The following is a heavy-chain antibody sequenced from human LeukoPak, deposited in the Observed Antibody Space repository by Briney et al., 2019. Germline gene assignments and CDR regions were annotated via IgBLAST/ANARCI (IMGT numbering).Heavy chain of an antibody. CDR2: IYYSGST. J-gene: IGHJ5*02. CDR1: GGSISSYY. D-gene: IGHD3-22*01. Sequence: SETLSLTCTVSGGSISSYYWSWIRQPPGKGLEWIGYIYYSGSTNYNPSLKSRVTISVDTSKNQFSLKLSSVTAADTAVNYCARTTYYYDSSVPRVVFDPWGQGTLVTVSS. CDR3: ARTTYYYDSSVPRVVFDP. V-gene: IGHV4-59*01.